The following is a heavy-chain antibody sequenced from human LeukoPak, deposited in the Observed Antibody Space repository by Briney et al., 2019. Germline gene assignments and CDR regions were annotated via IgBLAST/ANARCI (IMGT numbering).Heavy chain of an antibody. J-gene: IGHJ4*02. CDR2: IYYSGST. D-gene: IGHD2-21*02. CDR3: ARLYSGGDCAVDS. Sequence: PETLSLTCTVSGGSLSSYYWSWIREPPGKGLDWIGYIYYSGSTNYNPSLKSRVTISVDTSKNQFSLKLSSVTAADTAVYYCARLYSGGDCAVDSWGQGTPVTVSS. V-gene: IGHV4-59*01. CDR1: GGSLSSYY.